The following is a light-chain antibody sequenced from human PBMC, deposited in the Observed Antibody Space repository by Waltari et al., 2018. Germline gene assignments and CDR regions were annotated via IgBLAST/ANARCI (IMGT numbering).Light chain of an antibody. Sequence: DIVMTQSPLSLPVTPGEPASISCRSSQSLLHSNEFTYLDWYLQKPGQSPQLLIYLGSNRASGVPDRFSCSGSGTDFTLKISRVEAEDVGVYYCMQGVQTPVTFGQGTRLEIK. CDR3: MQGVQTPVT. CDR1: QSLLHSNEFTY. V-gene: IGKV2-28*01. CDR2: LGS. J-gene: IGKJ5*01.